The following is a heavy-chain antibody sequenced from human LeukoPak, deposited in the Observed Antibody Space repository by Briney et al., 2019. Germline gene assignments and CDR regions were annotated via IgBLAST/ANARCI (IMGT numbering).Heavy chain of an antibody. Sequence: GGSLRLSCAASGFTFSSYSMHWVRQAPGKGLEWVAYIRNDGSNKYYADSVKGRFTISRDNSKNTLSLQMNSLRGEDAAVYYCAKNQAHSFDYWGQGTLVTVSS. J-gene: IGHJ4*02. CDR3: AKNQAHSFDY. V-gene: IGHV3-30*02. CDR1: GFTFSSYS. CDR2: IRNDGSNK.